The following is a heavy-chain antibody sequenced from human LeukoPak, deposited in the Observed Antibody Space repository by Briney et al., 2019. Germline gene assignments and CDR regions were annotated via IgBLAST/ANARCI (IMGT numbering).Heavy chain of an antibody. J-gene: IGHJ6*02. CDR2: INPNSGGT. CDR1: GYIFTDYH. V-gene: IGHV1-2*06. CDR3: ATPGGILWFGDQDGMDV. D-gene: IGHD3-10*01. Sequence: ASVKVSCKASGYIFTDYHIHWVRQAPGQGLEWMGRINPNSGGTTYAQKFQDRVTMTRDTSINTAYMELSRLNSDDAAIYYCATPGGILWFGDQDGMDVWGHGTTVAVSS.